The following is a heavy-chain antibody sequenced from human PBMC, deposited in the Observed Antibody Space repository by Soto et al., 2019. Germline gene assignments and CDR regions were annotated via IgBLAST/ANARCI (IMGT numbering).Heavy chain of an antibody. D-gene: IGHD1-1*01. J-gene: IGHJ6*02. Sequence: QVQLQESGPGLVKPSETLFLTCTVSGGSFSPYYWSWIRQPPGKGLEWIGYIYHSGPTNYNPSLKSRLTISVDTSKNPLSLKLTSMTAADTAVYYCARGGRYRYGLDVWGQGTTVTVSS. CDR3: ARGGRYRYGLDV. CDR2: IYHSGPT. V-gene: IGHV4-59*01. CDR1: GGSFSPYY.